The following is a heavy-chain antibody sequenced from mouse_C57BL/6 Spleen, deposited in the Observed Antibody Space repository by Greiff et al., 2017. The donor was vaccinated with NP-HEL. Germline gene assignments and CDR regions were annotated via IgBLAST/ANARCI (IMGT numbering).Heavy chain of an antibody. CDR1: GYAFTNYL. CDR3: ARDYGYHWYFDV. Sequence: QVQLQQSGAELVRPGTSVKVSCKASGYAFTNYLIEWVKQRPGQGLEWIGVINPGSGGTHYNEKFKGKATLTADKSSSTAYMQLSSLTSEDSAVYFCARDYGYHWYFDVWGTGTTVTVSS. CDR2: INPGSGGT. V-gene: IGHV1-54*01. J-gene: IGHJ1*03. D-gene: IGHD2-2*01.